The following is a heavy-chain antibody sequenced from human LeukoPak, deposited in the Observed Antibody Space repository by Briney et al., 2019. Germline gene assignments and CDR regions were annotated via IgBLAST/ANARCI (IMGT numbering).Heavy chain of an antibody. CDR3: ARGHSAPDY. J-gene: IGHJ4*02. V-gene: IGHV3-7*02. CDR2: IKQDGSEK. Sequence: GGSLRLSCAASGFTFRRYWMSWARQASGKGLEWVANIKQDGSEKYYVDSVKGRFTISRDNAKNSLYLQMNSLRAEDTVVYYCARGHSAPDYWGQGTLVTVSA. D-gene: IGHD3-10*01. CDR1: GFTFRRYW.